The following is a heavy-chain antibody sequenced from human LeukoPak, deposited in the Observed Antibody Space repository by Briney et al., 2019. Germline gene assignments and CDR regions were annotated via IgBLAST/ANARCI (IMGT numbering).Heavy chain of an antibody. J-gene: IGHJ4*02. CDR1: GFTFSSYG. V-gene: IGHV3-30*02. CDR3: AKDRGGDYYDSSGYYYDY. CDR2: IRYDGSNK. Sequence: GGSLRLSCAASGFTFSSYGMSWVRQAPGKGLEWVAFIRYDGSNKYYADSVKGRFTISRDNSKNTLYLQMNSLRAEDTAVYYCAKDRGGDYYDSSGYYYDYWGQGTLVTVSS. D-gene: IGHD3-22*01.